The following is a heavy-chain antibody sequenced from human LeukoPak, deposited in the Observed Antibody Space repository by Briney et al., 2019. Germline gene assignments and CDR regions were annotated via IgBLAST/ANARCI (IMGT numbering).Heavy chain of an antibody. V-gene: IGHV3-23*01. Sequence: PGGSLRLSCAASGFTFSSYAMSWVRQAPGKGLEWVSAISGSGGSTYYADSAKGRFTISRDNSKNTLYLQMNSLRAEDTAVYYCAKGGARIAGAAGYFQHWGQGTLVTVSS. D-gene: IGHD1-26*01. CDR2: ISGSGGST. J-gene: IGHJ1*01. CDR3: AKGGARIAGAAGYFQH. CDR1: GFTFSSYA.